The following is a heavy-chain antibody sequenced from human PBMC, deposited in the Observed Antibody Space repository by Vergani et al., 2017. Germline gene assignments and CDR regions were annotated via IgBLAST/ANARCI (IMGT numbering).Heavy chain of an antibody. J-gene: IGHJ4*02. Sequence: QAQLGQSDSEVKKPGDSVTLSCKTSGYTFVNHPITWVRQAPGQGLEWMGLIRPYNHKTLYSQKVEGRVTLTSDTSESTVFLELRRLTSDDTAIYYCARSQMGTKDFDVWGRGTVVTVSS. D-gene: IGHD5-24*01. CDR1: GYTFVNHP. CDR3: ARSQMGTKDFDV. CDR2: IRPYNHKT. V-gene: IGHV1-18*04.